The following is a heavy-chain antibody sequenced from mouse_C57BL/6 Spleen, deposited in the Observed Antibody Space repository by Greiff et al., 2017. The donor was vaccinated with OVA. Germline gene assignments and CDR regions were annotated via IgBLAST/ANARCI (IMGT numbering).Heavy chain of an antibody. D-gene: IGHD2-4*01. V-gene: IGHV1-82*01. Sequence: QVQLQQSGPELVKPGASVKISCKASGYAFGSSWMNWVKQRPGKGLEWIGRIYPGDGDTNYNGKFKGKATLTADKSSSTAYMQLSSLTSEDSAVYFCARGGDYEDYWGQGTTLTVSS. J-gene: IGHJ2*01. CDR2: IYPGDGDT. CDR3: ARGGDYEDY. CDR1: GYAFGSSW.